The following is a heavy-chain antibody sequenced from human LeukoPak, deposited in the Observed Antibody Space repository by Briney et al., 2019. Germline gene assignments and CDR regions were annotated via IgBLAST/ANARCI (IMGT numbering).Heavy chain of an antibody. J-gene: IGHJ3*02. CDR1: GGTLSSYA. CDR3: ARGQRSVDAFDI. D-gene: IGHD5-12*01. V-gene: IGHV1-69*13. CDR2: IIPIFGTA. Sequence: ASVKVSCKASGGTLSSYAISWVRQAPGQGLEWMGGIIPIFGTANYAQKFQGRVTITADESTSTAYMELSSLRSEDTAVYYCARGQRSVDAFDIWGQGTMVTVSS.